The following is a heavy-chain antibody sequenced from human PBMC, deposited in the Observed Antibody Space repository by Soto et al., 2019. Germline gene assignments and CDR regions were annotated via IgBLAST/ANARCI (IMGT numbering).Heavy chain of an antibody. V-gene: IGHV4-59*01. CDR1: GGFIGTYH. D-gene: IGHD3-10*01. CDR2: IYHNGDT. Sequence: PSETLSLTCLISGGFIGTYHWIWIRQPPGKGLEWIGFIYHNGDTISNPSLKSRVALSVDTAKNQVSLRLTSVTAADTAVYYCARDDLDTDDMVLQTWGQGALVTVSS. J-gene: IGHJ4*01. CDR3: ARDDLDTDDMVLQT.